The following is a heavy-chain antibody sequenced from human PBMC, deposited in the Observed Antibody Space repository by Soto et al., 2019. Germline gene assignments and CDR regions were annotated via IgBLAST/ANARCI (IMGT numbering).Heavy chain of an antibody. J-gene: IGHJ4*02. D-gene: IGHD6-13*01. Sequence: SETLSLTCAVYGGSFSGYYWSWIRQPPGKGLEWIGEINHSGSTNYNPSLKSRVTISVDTSKNQFSLKLSSVTAADTAVYYCARGNFIANFDYWGQGTLVTVYS. V-gene: IGHV4-34*01. CDR3: ARGNFIANFDY. CDR2: INHSGST. CDR1: GGSFSGYY.